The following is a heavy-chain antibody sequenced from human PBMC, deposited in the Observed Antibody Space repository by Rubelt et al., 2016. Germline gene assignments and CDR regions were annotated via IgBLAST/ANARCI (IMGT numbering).Heavy chain of an antibody. Sequence: QLQLQESGPGLVKPSGTLSLTCTVSGGSISSSSYYWGWIRQPPGKGLEWIGSIYYSGRTYYNPSLKSRVTLFVDTSKNQVSRKLGSVTAADTAVYYCARGDRSGSYHVDLWGRGTLVTVSS. D-gene: IGHD1-26*01. CDR3: ARGDRSGSYHVDL. V-gene: IGHV4-39*01. CDR1: GGSISSSSYY. CDR2: IYYSGRT. J-gene: IGHJ2*01.